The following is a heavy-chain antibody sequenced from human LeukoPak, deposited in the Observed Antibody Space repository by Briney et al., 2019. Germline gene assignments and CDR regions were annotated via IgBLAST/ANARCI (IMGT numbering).Heavy chain of an antibody. CDR2: ISSSSSYI. Sequence: GGSLRLSCAASGFAFSSYSMNWVRQAPGKGLEWVSSISSSSSYIYYADSVKGRFTISRDNAKNSLYLQMNSLRAEDTAVYYCARDPVLGGGQQLVPDDYWGQGTLVTVSS. CDR1: GFAFSSYS. CDR3: ARDPVLGGGQQLVPDDY. J-gene: IGHJ4*02. V-gene: IGHV3-21*01. D-gene: IGHD6-13*01.